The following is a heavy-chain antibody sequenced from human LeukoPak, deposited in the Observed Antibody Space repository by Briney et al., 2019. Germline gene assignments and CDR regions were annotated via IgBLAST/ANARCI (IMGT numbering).Heavy chain of an antibody. V-gene: IGHV1-46*01. CDR2: INPSGGST. D-gene: IGHD3-16*01. CDR1: GYTFTSYY. J-gene: IGHJ3*02. Sequence: ASVKVSCKASGYTFTSYYMHWVRQAPGQGLEWMGIINPSGGSTNYAQKFQGRVTMTRDTSTSTVYMDLGSLRSEDTAVYYCARAGWGSTLDAFDIWGQGTMGTVSS. CDR3: ARAGWGSTLDAFDI.